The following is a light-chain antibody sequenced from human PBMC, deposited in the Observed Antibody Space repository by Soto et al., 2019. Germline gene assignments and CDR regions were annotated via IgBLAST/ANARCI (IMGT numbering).Light chain of an antibody. J-gene: IGLJ3*02. V-gene: IGLV2-8*01. CDR2: EVS. CDR3: NSYAGSYNWV. CDR1: SSDVGGYNY. Sequence: QSALTQPPSASGSPGQSVTISCTGTSSDVGGYNYVSWYQQHPGKAPKPLIYEVSKRPSGVPDRFSGSKSGNTASLTVSGLQAADEADYYCNSYAGSYNWVFGGGTKVTVL.